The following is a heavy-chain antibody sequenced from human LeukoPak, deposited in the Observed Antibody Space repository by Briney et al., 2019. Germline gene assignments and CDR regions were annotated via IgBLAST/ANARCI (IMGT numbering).Heavy chain of an antibody. Sequence: PGGSLRLSCAASGFTFSSYAMSWVRQAPGKGLEWVSAISGSGGSTYYADSVKGRFTISRDNSKNTLYLQMNSLRAEDTAVYYCAKATTAGYSSSWYVYWGQGTRVTVSS. D-gene: IGHD6-13*01. CDR3: AKATTAGYSSSWYVY. J-gene: IGHJ4*02. CDR2: ISGSGGST. V-gene: IGHV3-23*01. CDR1: GFTFSSYA.